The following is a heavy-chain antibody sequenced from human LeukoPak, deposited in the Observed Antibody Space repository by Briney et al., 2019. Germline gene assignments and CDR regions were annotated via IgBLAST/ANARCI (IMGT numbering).Heavy chain of an antibody. CDR3: AKARGTDYGDYVIFDY. CDR1: GFTFSSYA. CDR2: ISGSGGST. Sequence: PGGSLRLSYAASGFTFSSYAMSWVRQAPGKGLEWVSAISGSGGSTYYADSVKGRFTISRDNSKNTLFLQMNSLRAEDTAVYYCAKARGTDYGDYVIFDYWGQGTLVTVSS. J-gene: IGHJ4*02. V-gene: IGHV3-23*01. D-gene: IGHD4-17*01.